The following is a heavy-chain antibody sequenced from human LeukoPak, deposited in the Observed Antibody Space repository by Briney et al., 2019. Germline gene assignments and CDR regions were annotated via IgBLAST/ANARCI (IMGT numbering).Heavy chain of an antibody. D-gene: IGHD1-26*01. CDR2: FNPSGSST. V-gene: IGHV1-46*01. CDR3: ARAGENYYDFDY. Sequence: ASVKVSCKASGYTFTNFCMHWVRQAPGQGLEWMGIFNPSGSSTTYAQKFQGRVTMTRDTSTSIVYMELSSLGSEDTAVYYCARAGENYYDFDYWGQGTLVTVSS. J-gene: IGHJ4*02. CDR1: GYTFTNFC.